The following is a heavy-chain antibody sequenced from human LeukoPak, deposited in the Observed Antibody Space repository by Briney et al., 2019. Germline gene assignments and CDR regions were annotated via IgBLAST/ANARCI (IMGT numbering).Heavy chain of an antibody. J-gene: IGHJ5*02. Sequence: PSETLSLTCTVSGGSISSYYWSWIRQPPGKGLEWIGYIYYSGSTNYNPSLKSRVTISVDTSKNQFSLKLSSVTAADTAVYYCARDRGGDFWSGSPANWFDPWGQGTLVTVSS. CDR2: IYYSGST. D-gene: IGHD3-3*01. CDR1: GGSISSYY. CDR3: ARDRGGDFWSGSPANWFDP. V-gene: IGHV4-59*12.